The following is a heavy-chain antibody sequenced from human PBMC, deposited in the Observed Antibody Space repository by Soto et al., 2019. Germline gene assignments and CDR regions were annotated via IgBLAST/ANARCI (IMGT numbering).Heavy chain of an antibody. D-gene: IGHD2-21*02. J-gene: IGHJ4*02. Sequence: GGSLRLSCAASGFTFSSYAMSWVRQAPGKGLEWVSAISGSGGSTYYADSVKGRFTISRDNSKNTLYLQMNSLRVEDTAVYYCAKGHGGGDCYMGYFDYWGQGTLVTVSS. CDR2: ISGSGGST. V-gene: IGHV3-23*01. CDR1: GFTFSSYA. CDR3: AKGHGGGDCYMGYFDY.